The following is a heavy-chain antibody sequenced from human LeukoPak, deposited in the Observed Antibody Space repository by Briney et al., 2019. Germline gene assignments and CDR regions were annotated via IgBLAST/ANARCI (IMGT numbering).Heavy chain of an antibody. CDR1: GFTFSSYA. Sequence: GRSLRLSCAASGFTFSSYAMHWVRQAPGKGLEWVAVISYDGSNKYYADSVKGRFTISRDNSKNTLYLQMNSLRAEDTAVYYCAKGGIGHCSGGSCYAYYYYYYGMDVWGKGTTVTVSS. J-gene: IGHJ6*04. D-gene: IGHD2-15*01. CDR3: AKGGIGHCSGGSCYAYYYYYYGMDV. CDR2: ISYDGSNK. V-gene: IGHV3-30*04.